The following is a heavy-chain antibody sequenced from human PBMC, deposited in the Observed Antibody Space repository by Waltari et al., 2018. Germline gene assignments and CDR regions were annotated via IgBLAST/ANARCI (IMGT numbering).Heavy chain of an antibody. CDR2: DDPEDGET. CDR3: VTALGDRSSASRPFDV. D-gene: IGHD3-10*01. CDR1: GYRFTDYY. J-gene: IGHJ3*01. Sequence: EVQLLQSGTELKKPGSTVKISCQVSGYRFTDYYLHWVQQAPGKGPQWMGLDDPEDGETIYAERFQGRVTITADTSTETAFMELSSLTSDDTAVYYCVTALGDRSSASRPFDVWGLGTLITVSS. V-gene: IGHV1-69-2*01.